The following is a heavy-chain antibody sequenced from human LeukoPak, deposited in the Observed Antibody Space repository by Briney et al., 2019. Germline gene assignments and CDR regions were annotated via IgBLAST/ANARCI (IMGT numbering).Heavy chain of an antibody. V-gene: IGHV3-23*01. CDR3: AKGGRGDSRPFDY. D-gene: IGHD3-22*01. J-gene: IGHJ4*02. CDR2: ISGSGGST. CDR1: GYTFSSYA. Sequence: GGSLRLSCAASGYTFSSYAMSWVRQAPGKGLEWVSAISGSGGSTYYADSVKGRFTISRDNSKSTLYLQMNSLRAEDTAVYYCAKGGRGDSRPFDYWGQGTLVTVSS.